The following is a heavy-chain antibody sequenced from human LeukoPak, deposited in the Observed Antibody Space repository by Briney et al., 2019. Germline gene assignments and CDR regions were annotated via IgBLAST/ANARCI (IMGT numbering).Heavy chain of an antibody. J-gene: IGHJ4*02. Sequence: HPGGSLRLSCAASGFSFSNHWMTWVRQAPGKGLEWVSFFYRGDSTYYAESVRGRFTISRDNSKNTLYLLMNSLIPEDTAVYYCAREVVSSPSYFDSRGQGTLVTVSS. CDR1: GFSFSNHW. D-gene: IGHD2-15*01. V-gene: IGHV3-53*01. CDR3: AREVVSSPSYFDS. CDR2: FYRGDST.